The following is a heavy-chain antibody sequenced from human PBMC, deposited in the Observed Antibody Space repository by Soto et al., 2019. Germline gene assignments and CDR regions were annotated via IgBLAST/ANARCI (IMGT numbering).Heavy chain of an antibody. J-gene: IGHJ4*02. Sequence: ASVKVSCKASGYTFTSYGISWVRQAPGQGLEWMGWISTYNGNTKYAQKLQGRVTMTTDTSTSKVYMELRSLRSDDTAVYYCARDFGGKRSYYDSSAYEYYFDYWGQGTLVTVSS. CDR1: GYTFTSYG. D-gene: IGHD3-22*01. V-gene: IGHV1-18*01. CDR2: ISTYNGNT. CDR3: ARDFGGKRSYYDSSAYEYYFDY.